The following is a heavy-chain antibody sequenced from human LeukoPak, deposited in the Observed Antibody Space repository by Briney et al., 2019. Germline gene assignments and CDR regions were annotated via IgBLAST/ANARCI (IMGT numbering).Heavy chain of an antibody. V-gene: IGHV3-64*01. CDR3: ARDPIPGVLVVIGWFDP. CDR2: ISSNGGST. D-gene: IGHD3-22*01. J-gene: IGHJ5*02. CDR1: GFTFSSYA. Sequence: PGGSLRLSCAASGFTFSSYAMHWVRQAPGKGLEYVSAISSNGGSTYYANSVKGRFTISRDNSKNTLYLQMGSLRAEDTAVYYCARDPIPGVLVVIGWFDPWGQGTLVTVSS.